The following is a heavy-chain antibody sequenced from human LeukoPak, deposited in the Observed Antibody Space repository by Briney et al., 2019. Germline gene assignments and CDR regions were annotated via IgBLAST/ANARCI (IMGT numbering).Heavy chain of an antibody. J-gene: IGHJ4*02. CDR2: IYNSGSI. Sequence: SETLSLTCAVSGGSISSGNWWNWVRPSPGKVLEWIGDIYNSGSINYNPSLEGRVTISVDKSKNQLSLRLSCLTAADTAVYYCARGPVLVFWGQGALVSASS. D-gene: IGHD3-3*01. CDR1: GGSISSGNW. V-gene: IGHV4-4*02. CDR3: ARGPVLVF.